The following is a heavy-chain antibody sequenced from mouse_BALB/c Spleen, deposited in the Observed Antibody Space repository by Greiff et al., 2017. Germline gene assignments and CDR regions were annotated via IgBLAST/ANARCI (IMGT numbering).Heavy chain of an antibody. CDR1: GFTFSSFG. CDR3: ARAYGYAYAMDY. D-gene: IGHD1-2*01. CDR2: ISSGSSTI. J-gene: IGHJ4*01. V-gene: IGHV5-17*02. Sequence: EVQLVESGGGLVQPGGSRKLSCAASGFTFSSFGMHWVRQAPEKGLEWVAYISSGSSTIYYADTVKGRFTISRDNPKNTLFLQMTSLRSEDTAMYYCARAYGYAYAMDYWGQGTSVTVSS.